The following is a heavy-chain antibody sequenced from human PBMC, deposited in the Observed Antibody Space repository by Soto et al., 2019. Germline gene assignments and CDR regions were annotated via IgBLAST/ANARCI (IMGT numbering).Heavy chain of an antibody. V-gene: IGHV5-51*01. J-gene: IGHJ6*02. CDR2: IYPGDSDT. CDR1: GYSFTSYW. Sequence: PGESLKISCKGSGYSFTSYWIGWVRQMPGKGLEWMGIIYPGDSDTRYSPSFQGQVTISADKSISTAYLQWSSLKASDTAMYYCARLPSYYDILTGLYYYYGMDVWGQGTTVTV. CDR3: ARLPSYYDILTGLYYYYGMDV. D-gene: IGHD3-9*01.